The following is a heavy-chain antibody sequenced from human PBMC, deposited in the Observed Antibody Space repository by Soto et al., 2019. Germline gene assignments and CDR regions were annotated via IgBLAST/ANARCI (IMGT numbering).Heavy chain of an antibody. J-gene: IGHJ3*02. CDR1: GGSINSGDYY. V-gene: IGHV4-30-4*01. CDR3: AREGSYYGNAFDI. Sequence: SETLSLTCTVSGGSINSGDYYWSWIRQPPGKGLEWIGYIYYSGSTYYNPSLKSRLTISLDTSNNQFSLKLSSVTAADTAVYYCAREGSYYGNAFDIWGQGTMVTVSS. D-gene: IGHD1-26*01. CDR2: IYYSGST.